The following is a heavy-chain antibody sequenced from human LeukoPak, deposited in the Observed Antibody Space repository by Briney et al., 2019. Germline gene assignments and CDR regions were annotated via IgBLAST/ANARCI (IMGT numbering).Heavy chain of an antibody. CDR3: ARNRGGASYASGSYYERKTYYYYYMDV. J-gene: IGHJ6*03. D-gene: IGHD3-10*01. V-gene: IGHV3-23*01. Sequence: PGGTLRLSCAGSGFSFSDYGMSWVRQPPGKGLEWVSGLSYRGDSTYYADSVKGRFTISRDNSKNTLYLQMNSLRAEDTAVYYCARNRGGASYASGSYYERKTYYYYYMDVWGKGTTVTVSS. CDR1: GFSFSDYG. CDR2: LSYRGDST.